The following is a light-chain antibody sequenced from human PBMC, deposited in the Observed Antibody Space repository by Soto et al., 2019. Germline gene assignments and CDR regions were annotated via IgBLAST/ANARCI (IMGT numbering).Light chain of an antibody. J-gene: IGLJ2*01. Sequence: QSVLTQPPSVSGAPGQRVTISCTGSSSNIGAGYDVHWYQQLPGTAPKLLIYGNSNRPSGVPDRFSGSKSGTSASLAITGLQAEDEADYYCQSYDSSQCVVFGGGTKVTVL. CDR1: SSNIGAGYD. CDR2: GNS. V-gene: IGLV1-40*01. CDR3: QSYDSSQCVV.